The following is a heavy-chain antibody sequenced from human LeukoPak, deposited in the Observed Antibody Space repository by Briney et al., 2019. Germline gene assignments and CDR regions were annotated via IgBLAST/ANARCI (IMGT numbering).Heavy chain of an antibody. CDR2: ISSSSSYI. J-gene: IGHJ3*02. D-gene: IGHD1-26*01. CDR1: GFTFSSYS. CDR3: ARSGSYDAFDI. Sequence: GGSLRLSCAASGFTFSSYSMNWVRQAPGKGLEWVSSISSSSSYIYYADSVKGRFTISRDNSKNTLYLQMNSLRAEDTAVYYCARSGSYDAFDIWGQGTMVTVSS. V-gene: IGHV3-21*01.